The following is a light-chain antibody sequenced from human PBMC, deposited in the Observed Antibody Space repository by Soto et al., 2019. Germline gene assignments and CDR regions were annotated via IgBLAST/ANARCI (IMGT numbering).Light chain of an antibody. Sequence: EILFPQSTDTPSLSPGERATLSCWASHSVTTHLAWFQQRPGQAPRLLIYGASTRATGISARFSGSGSGTEFTLTISSLQSEDFAVYYCQQYNHWPPITFGPGTRLEI. J-gene: IGKJ5*01. CDR2: GAS. V-gene: IGKV3-15*01. CDR3: QQYNHWPPIT. CDR1: HSVTTH.